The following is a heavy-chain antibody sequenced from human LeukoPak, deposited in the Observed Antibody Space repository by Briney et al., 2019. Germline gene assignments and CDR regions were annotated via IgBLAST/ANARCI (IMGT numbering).Heavy chain of an antibody. Sequence: PGGSLRLSCAASGLTFSSYSMNWVRQAPGKGLEWVSSISSGSGYIYYADSVKGRFTISRDNAKNSLYLQMNSLRAEDTAVYYCARDKAVGMDVWGQGTTVTVSS. J-gene: IGHJ6*02. CDR3: ARDKAVGMDV. CDR2: ISSGSGYI. CDR1: GLTFSSYS. D-gene: IGHD6-19*01. V-gene: IGHV3-21*01.